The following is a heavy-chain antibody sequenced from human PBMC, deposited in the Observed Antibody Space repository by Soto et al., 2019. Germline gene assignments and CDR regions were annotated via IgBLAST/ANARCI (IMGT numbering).Heavy chain of an antibody. CDR1: GISISSYY. CDR3: ARGPYYYDSSGYYYPYYFDY. CDR2: IYYSGST. J-gene: IGHJ4*02. Sequence: SDTLSLTCTVPGISISSYYLSWIRQSPGTGLEWIGYIYYSGSTNYNPSLKSRVTISVDTSKNQFSLKLSSVTAADTAVYYCARGPYYYDSSGYYYPYYFDYWGQGTLVTVS. V-gene: IGHV4-59*01. D-gene: IGHD3-22*01.